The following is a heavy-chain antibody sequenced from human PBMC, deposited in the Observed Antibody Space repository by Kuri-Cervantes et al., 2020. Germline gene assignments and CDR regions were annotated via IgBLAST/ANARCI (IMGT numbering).Heavy chain of an antibody. Sequence: GESLKISCAASGFTFSSYDMHWVRQATGKGLEWVSAIGTAGDTYYPGSVKGRFTISRENAKNSLYLQMNSLRAEDTAVYYCAGASDTAKLNYWGQGTLVTVSS. CDR3: AGASDTAKLNY. D-gene: IGHD5-18*01. J-gene: IGHJ4*02. V-gene: IGHV3-13*01. CDR1: GFTFSSYD. CDR2: IGTAGDT.